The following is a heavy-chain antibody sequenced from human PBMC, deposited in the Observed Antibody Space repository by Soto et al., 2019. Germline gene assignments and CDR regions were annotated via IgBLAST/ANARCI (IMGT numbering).Heavy chain of an antibody. CDR2: ISYDGSNK. D-gene: IGHD2-15*01. Sequence: QVQLVESGGGVVQPGRSLRLSCAASGFTFSSYAMHWVRQAPGKGLEWVAVISYDGSNKYYADSVKGRFTISRDNSKNTLYLQMNSMRAEDTAVYYCARGIAATRYGMDVWGQGTTVTVSS. CDR1: GFTFSSYA. CDR3: ARGIAATRYGMDV. J-gene: IGHJ6*02. V-gene: IGHV3-30-3*01.